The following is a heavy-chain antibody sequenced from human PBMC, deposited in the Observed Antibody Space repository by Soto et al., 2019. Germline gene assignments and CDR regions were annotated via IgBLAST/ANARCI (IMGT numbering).Heavy chain of an antibody. D-gene: IGHD6-13*01. CDR1: GYTFTSYC. CDR2: ISAYNGNT. V-gene: IGHV1-18*04. CDR3: ARDAGYSSTFDY. Sequence: GSVKVSCKASGYTFTSYCISWVRQSPVQGLEWMGWISAYNGNTNYAQKLQGRVTMTTDTSTSTAYMELRRLRSDDTAVYYCARDAGYSSTFDYWGQGTLVTVSS. J-gene: IGHJ4*02.